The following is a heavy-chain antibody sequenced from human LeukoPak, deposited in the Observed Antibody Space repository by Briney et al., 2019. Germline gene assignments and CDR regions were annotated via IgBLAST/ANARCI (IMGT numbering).Heavy chain of an antibody. CDR3: AKVGSSWYYSYYMDV. Sequence: GGSLRLSCAASGFTFRNYAMHWVRQAPGKGLEWVAVISYDGANKHYADSVKGRFTISRDNSKNTLYLQMNSLRVEDTALYYCAKVGSSWYYSYYMDVWGKGTTVTISS. CDR1: GFTFRNYA. J-gene: IGHJ6*03. CDR2: ISYDGANK. V-gene: IGHV3-30*04. D-gene: IGHD6-13*01.